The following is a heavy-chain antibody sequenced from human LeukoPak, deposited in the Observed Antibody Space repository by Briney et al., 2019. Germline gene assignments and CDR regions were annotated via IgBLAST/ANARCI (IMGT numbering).Heavy chain of an antibody. CDR2: IYHSGST. Sequence: RSSETLSLTCAVSGGSISSGGYSWSWIRQPPGKGLEWIGYIYHSGSTYYNPSLKSRVTISVDRSKNQFSLKLSSVTAADTAVYYCARGYSAHYFDYWGQGTLVTVSS. J-gene: IGHJ4*02. V-gene: IGHV4-30-2*01. CDR1: GGSISSGGYS. CDR3: ARGYSAHYFDY. D-gene: IGHD5-12*01.